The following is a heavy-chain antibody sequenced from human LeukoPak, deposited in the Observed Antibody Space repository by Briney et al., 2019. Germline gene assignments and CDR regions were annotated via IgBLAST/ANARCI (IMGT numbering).Heavy chain of an antibody. V-gene: IGHV3-23*01. CDR2: ISGSGGST. D-gene: IGHD3-10*02. Sequence: GGSLRLSCAGSGFTFSSYAMNWVRQAPGKGLEWVSAISGSGGSTYYADSVKGRFTFSRDNSKNTLYLQMNSLRAEDTAVYYCAELGITMIGGVWGKGTTVTISS. CDR1: GFTFSSYA. J-gene: IGHJ6*04. CDR3: AELGITMIGGV.